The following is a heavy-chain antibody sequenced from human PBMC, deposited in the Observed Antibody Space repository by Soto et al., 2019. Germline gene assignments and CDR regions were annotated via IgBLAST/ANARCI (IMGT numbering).Heavy chain of an antibody. CDR2: INPNSGGT. Sequence: ASVKVSCKASGYTFTGYYMHWVRQAPGQGLEWMGWINPNSGGTNYAQKFQGRVTMTRDTSISTAYMELSRLRSDDTAVYYYARDHSRIVGADRRAFDIWGQGTMVTVSS. CDR1: GYTFTGYY. D-gene: IGHD1-26*01. V-gene: IGHV1-2*02. J-gene: IGHJ3*02. CDR3: ARDHSRIVGADRRAFDI.